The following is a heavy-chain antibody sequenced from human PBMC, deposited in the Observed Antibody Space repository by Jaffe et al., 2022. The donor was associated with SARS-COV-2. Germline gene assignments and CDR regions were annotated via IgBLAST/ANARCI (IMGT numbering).Heavy chain of an antibody. CDR2: IYTSGST. D-gene: IGHD3-22*01. J-gene: IGHJ4*02. CDR3: ARGGGYYDSSGYYSHWPYDY. CDR1: GGSISSGSYY. Sequence: QVQLQESGPGLVKPSQTLSLTCTVSGGSISSGSYYWSWIRQPAGKGLEWIGRIYTSGSTNYNPSLKSRVTISVDTSKNQFSLKLSSVTAADTAVYYCARGGGYYDSSGYYSHWPYDYWGQGTLVTVSS. V-gene: IGHV4-61*02.